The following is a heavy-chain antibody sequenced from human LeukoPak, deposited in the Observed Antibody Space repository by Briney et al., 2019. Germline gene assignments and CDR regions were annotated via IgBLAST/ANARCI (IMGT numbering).Heavy chain of an antibody. D-gene: IGHD3-16*01. V-gene: IGHV3-11*01. J-gene: IGHJ6*02. Sequence: PGGSLRLSCAASGFTFSDYYMSWIRQAPGKGLEWVSYISSSGSTIYYADSVKGRFTISRDNAKNSLYLQMNSLRAAGTAVYYCARPSYPDDYYYYYYGMDVWGQGTTVTVSS. CDR2: ISSSGSTI. CDR1: GFTFSDYY. CDR3: ARPSYPDDYYYYYYGMDV.